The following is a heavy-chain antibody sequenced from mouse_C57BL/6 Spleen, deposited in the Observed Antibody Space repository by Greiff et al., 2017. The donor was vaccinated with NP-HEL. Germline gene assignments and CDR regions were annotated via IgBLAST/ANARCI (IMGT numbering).Heavy chain of an antibody. J-gene: IGHJ3*01. D-gene: IGHD1-1*01. CDR1: GYAFSSYW. V-gene: IGHV1-80*01. CDR2: IYPGDGDT. Sequence: QVQLKESGAELVKPGASVKISCKASGYAFSSYWMNWVKQRPGKGLEWIGQIYPGDGDTNYNGKFKGKATLTADKSSSTAYMQLSSLTSEDSAVYFCARGGYYGSSYVAWFAYWGQGTLVTVSA. CDR3: ARGGYYGSSYVAWFAY.